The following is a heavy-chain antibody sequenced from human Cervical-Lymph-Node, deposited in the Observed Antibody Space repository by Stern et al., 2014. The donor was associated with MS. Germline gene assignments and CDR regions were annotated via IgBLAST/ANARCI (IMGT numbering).Heavy chain of an antibody. V-gene: IGHV3-33*05. Sequence: VQLVESGGGVVQPGGSLRLPCAASGFPFSGHGLHWVRQAPGKGLEWVALISYDGSNKWYAESVKGRFTISRDSSRNTMFLQMNTLRLEDAAVYYCARDGPNYDHNGRGDAFDVWGQGAMVTVSP. CDR3: ARDGPNYDHNGRGDAFDV. CDR2: ISYDGSNK. CDR1: GFPFSGHG. D-gene: IGHD3-22*01. J-gene: IGHJ3*01.